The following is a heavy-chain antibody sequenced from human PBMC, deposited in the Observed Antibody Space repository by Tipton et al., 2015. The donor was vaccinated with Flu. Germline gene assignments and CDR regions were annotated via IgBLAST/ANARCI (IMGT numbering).Heavy chain of an antibody. J-gene: IGHJ4*02. CDR3: ARDRQVDTYGLFDF. Sequence: SLRLSCEASGFTFDDYAMHWVRQAPGKGLEWVSGIAWNSGSLGYADSVEGRFTISRDNAKNSLYLQMNSLTPEDTALYFCARDRQVDTYGLFDFWGQGTLVTVSS. V-gene: IGHV3-9*01. D-gene: IGHD5-18*01. CDR1: GFTFDDYA. CDR2: IAWNSGSL.